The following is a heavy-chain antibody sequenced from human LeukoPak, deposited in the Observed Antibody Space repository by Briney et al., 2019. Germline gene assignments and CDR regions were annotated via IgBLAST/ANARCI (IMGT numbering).Heavy chain of an antibody. CDR1: GYTFTSYA. CDR3: AREGGLYSSSSSWGLFDY. V-gene: IGHV7-4-1*02. Sequence: GASVKVFCKASGYTFTSYAMNWVRQAPGQGLEWMGWINTNTGNPTYAQGFTGRFVFSLDTSVSTAYLQISSLKAEDTAVYYCAREGGLYSSSSSWGLFDYWGQGTLVTVSS. D-gene: IGHD6-6*01. CDR2: INTNTGNP. J-gene: IGHJ4*02.